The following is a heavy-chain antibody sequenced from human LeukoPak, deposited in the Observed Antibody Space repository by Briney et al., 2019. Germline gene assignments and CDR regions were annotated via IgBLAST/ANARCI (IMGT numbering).Heavy chain of an antibody. D-gene: IGHD2-21*01. CDR3: AKAPVTTCRGAYCYPFDY. J-gene: IGHJ4*02. Sequence: PGGSLRLSCAASGFTLSSYAMSWVRQAPGKGLEWVSAISDSGNTYHADSVKGRFTISRDSSNNTLFLQMNRLRPEDAAVYYCAKAPVTTCRGAYCYPFDYWGQGTLVTVSS. V-gene: IGHV3-23*01. CDR2: ISDSGNT. CDR1: GFTLSSYA.